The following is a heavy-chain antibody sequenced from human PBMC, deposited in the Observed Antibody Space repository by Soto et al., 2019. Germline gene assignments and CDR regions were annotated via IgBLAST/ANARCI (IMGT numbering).Heavy chain of an antibody. CDR2: ISAYNGNT. D-gene: IGHD3-9*01. V-gene: IGHV1-18*04. CDR3: ARATDILTGYYNDYGMDV. CDR1: GYTFTSYG. J-gene: IGHJ6*02. Sequence: ASVKVSCKASGYTFTSYGISWVRQAPGQGXEWMGWISAYNGNTNYAQKLQGRVTMTTDTSTSTAYMELRSLRSDDTAVYYCARATDILTGYYNDYGMDVWGQGTTVTVSS.